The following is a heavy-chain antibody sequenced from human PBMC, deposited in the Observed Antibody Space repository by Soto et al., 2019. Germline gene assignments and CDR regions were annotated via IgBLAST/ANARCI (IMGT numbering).Heavy chain of an antibody. CDR2: IWYDGSNK. V-gene: IGHV3-33*01. Sequence: VASLRLSCAASGFTFSSYGMHWVRQAPGKGLEWVAVIWYDGSNKYYADSVKGRFTISRDNSKNTLYLQMNSLRAEDTAVYYCARDYDSRGYPRYYFDSWGQGT. CDR3: ARDYDSRGYPRYYFDS. CDR1: GFTFSSYG. D-gene: IGHD3-22*01. J-gene: IGHJ4*02.